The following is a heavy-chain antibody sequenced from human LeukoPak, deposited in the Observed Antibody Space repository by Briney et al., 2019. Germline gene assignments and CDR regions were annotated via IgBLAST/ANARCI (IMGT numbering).Heavy chain of an antibody. D-gene: IGHD3-16*01. CDR2: IIPIFATA. J-gene: IGHJ4*02. Sequence: SVTVSCKASGATFTNYAISWVRQAPGQGREWMGGIIPIFATANYAQRFQGRVTITADKSTSTANMELSSLRSEDTALYYCASGLRLGELSLSMDYWGQGTLVTVSA. CDR3: ASGLRLGELSLSMDY. CDR1: GATFTNYA. V-gene: IGHV1-69*06.